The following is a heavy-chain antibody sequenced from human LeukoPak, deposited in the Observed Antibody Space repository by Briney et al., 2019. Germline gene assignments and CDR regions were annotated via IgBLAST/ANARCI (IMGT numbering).Heavy chain of an antibody. CDR1: GFTFSSHA. V-gene: IGHV3-23*01. Sequence: PGGSLRLSCATSGFTFSSHAMSWVRQAPEKGLEWVSAISGSGDSTYYADSVEGRFTTSRDNSKNTLYLQMNSLRAEDTAVYYCAKRSSIVATTDNWGQGTLVTVSS. CDR2: ISGSGDST. J-gene: IGHJ4*02. D-gene: IGHD5-12*01. CDR3: AKRSSIVATTDN.